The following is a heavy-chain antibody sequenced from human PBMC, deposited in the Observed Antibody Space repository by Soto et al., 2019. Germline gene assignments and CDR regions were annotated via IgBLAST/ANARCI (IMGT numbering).Heavy chain of an antibody. CDR2: ISYDGSNK. D-gene: IGHD5-18*01. CDR1: GFTFSSYA. Sequence: GGSLRLSCAASGFTFSSYAMHWVRRAPGKGLEWVAVISYDGSNKYYADSVKGRSTISRDNSKNTLYLQMNSLRAEDTAVYYCARDRDSYGPYYFDYWGQGALVTVSS. V-gene: IGHV3-30-3*01. CDR3: ARDRDSYGPYYFDY. J-gene: IGHJ4*02.